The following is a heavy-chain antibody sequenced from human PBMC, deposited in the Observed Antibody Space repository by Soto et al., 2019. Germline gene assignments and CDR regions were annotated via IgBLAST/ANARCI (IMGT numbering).Heavy chain of an antibody. V-gene: IGHV1-3*01. CDR1: GYTFTSYA. D-gene: IGHD3-3*01. Sequence: ASVKVSCKASGYTFTSYAMHWVRQAPGQRLEWMGWINAGNGNTKYSQKFQGRVTITRDTSASTAYMELSSLRSEDTAVYYCARGRRITTFGVAVYYYYGMDVWGQGTKVTVSS. J-gene: IGHJ6*02. CDR2: INAGNGNT. CDR3: ARGRRITTFGVAVYYYYGMDV.